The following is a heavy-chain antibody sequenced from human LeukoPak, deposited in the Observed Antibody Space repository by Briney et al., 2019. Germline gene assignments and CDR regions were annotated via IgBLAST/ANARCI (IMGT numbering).Heavy chain of an antibody. D-gene: IGHD6-13*01. V-gene: IGHV1-2*04. CDR3: ASSIAAAGRDDYYYYGMDV. Sequence: ASVKVSCKASGYTFTGYYMHWVRQAPGQGLEWMGWINPNSGGTNYAQKFQGWVTMTRDTSISTAYMELSSLRSEDTAVYYCASSIAAAGRDDYYYYGMDVWGQGTTVTVSS. CDR2: INPNSGGT. CDR1: GYTFTGYY. J-gene: IGHJ6*02.